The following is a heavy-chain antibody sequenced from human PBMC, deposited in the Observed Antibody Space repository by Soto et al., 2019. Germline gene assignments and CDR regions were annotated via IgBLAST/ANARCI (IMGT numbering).Heavy chain of an antibody. J-gene: IGHJ4*02. CDR2: IIPIRGIA. D-gene: IGHD1-7*01. Sequence: QVQLVQSGAEVKKPGSSVKVSCKASGGTFSSYTISWVRQAPGQGLEWMGRIIPIRGIANYAQKFQGRVTITADKSTSTAYMELSSLRSEDTAVYYCARAPSITGTTVDYWGQGTLVTVSS. V-gene: IGHV1-69*02. CDR1: GGTFSSYT. CDR3: ARAPSITGTTVDY.